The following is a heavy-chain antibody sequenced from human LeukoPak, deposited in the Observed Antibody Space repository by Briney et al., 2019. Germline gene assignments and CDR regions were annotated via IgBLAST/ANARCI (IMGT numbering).Heavy chain of an antibody. CDR3: ARYYRYQLLTYDAFDI. V-gene: IGHV4-38-2*01. J-gene: IGHJ3*02. D-gene: IGHD2-2*01. CDR2: IYHSGST. Sequence: SETLSLTCAASGYSISSGYYWGWIRPPPGKGLEWIGSIYHSGSTYYTPSLKSRVTISVDTAKNQFSLNLSSVTAADTAVYYCARYYRYQLLTYDAFDIWGQGTMVTVSS. CDR1: GYSISSGYY.